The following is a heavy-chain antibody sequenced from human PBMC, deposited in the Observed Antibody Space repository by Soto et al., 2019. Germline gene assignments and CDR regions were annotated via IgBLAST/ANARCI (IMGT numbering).Heavy chain of an antibody. CDR2: IYYNGFT. CDR3: ARQGDFWSGSGDFDY. D-gene: IGHD3-3*01. Sequence: QLQLHESGPGLVKPSETLSLTCSVSGGSISSNNYYWGWIRQPPGKGLAWIGNIYYNGFTYYNPSLKSRVTISVDTSKNQFSLKLTSVTATDTAVYYCARQGDFWSGSGDFDYWGQGIRVPVSS. J-gene: IGHJ4*02. CDR1: GGSISSNNYY. V-gene: IGHV4-39*01.